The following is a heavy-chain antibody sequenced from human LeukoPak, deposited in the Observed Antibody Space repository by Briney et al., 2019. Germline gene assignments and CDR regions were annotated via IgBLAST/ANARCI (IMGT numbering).Heavy chain of an antibody. CDR2: ISAYNGNT. CDR1: GYTFTSYG. Sequence: GASVKVSCKASGYTFTSYGISRVRQAPGQGLEWMGWISAYNGNTNYAQKLQGRVTMTTDTSTSTAYMELRSLRSDDTAVYYCANNQASMDAFDIWGQGTMVTVSS. D-gene: IGHD1-1*01. J-gene: IGHJ3*02. CDR3: ANNQASMDAFDI. V-gene: IGHV1-18*01.